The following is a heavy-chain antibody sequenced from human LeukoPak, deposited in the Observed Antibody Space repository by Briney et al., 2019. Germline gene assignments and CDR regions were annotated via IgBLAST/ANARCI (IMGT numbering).Heavy chain of an antibody. Sequence: GESLKISCKGSGYTFTSYWIGWVRQKPGKGLEWMGIVYPGDSDTRYSPSFQGQVTFSADKSINTAYLQWSSLKASDTAIYYCARSIQFDYWGQGTLVTVSS. CDR1: GYTFTSYW. CDR3: ARSIQFDY. CDR2: VYPGDSDT. V-gene: IGHV5-51*01. J-gene: IGHJ4*02.